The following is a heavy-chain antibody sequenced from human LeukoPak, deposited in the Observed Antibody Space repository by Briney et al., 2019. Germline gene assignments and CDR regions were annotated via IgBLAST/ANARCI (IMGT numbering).Heavy chain of an antibody. J-gene: IGHJ4*02. CDR3: ARVGCFSSTSCYRGSDY. Sequence: GGSLRLSCAASGFTFSSYEMNWVRQAPGKGLEWVSYISSSGSTIYYADSVKGRFTISRDNAKNPLYLQMNSLRAEDTAVYYCARVGCFSSTSCYRGSDYWGQGTLVIVSS. CDR2: ISSSGSTI. V-gene: IGHV3-48*03. CDR1: GFTFSSYE. D-gene: IGHD2-2*01.